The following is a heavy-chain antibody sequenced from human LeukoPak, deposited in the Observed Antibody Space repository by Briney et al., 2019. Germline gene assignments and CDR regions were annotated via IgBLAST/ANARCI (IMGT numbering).Heavy chain of an antibody. V-gene: IGHV1-2*02. CDR3: ARVHPKAKYYYDSSADY. J-gene: IGHJ4*02. D-gene: IGHD3-22*01. Sequence: ASVKVSCKASGYTLTGYYMHWVRQASGQGLEWMGWINPNSGGTNYAQKFQGRVTMTRDTSISTAYMELSRLRSDDTAVYYCARVHPKAKYYYDSSADYWGQGTLVTVSS. CDR2: INPNSGGT. CDR1: GYTLTGYY.